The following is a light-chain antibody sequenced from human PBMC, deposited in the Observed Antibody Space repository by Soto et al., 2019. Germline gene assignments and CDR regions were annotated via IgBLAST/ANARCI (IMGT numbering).Light chain of an antibody. CDR2: DVA. CDR3: VSFTSSTNYV. J-gene: IGLJ1*01. CDR1: SSDVGGSNF. Sequence: QSALTQPASVAASPGQSITISCPGTSSDVGGSNFVSWYQQHPGKPPKLIIYDVATRPSGVSNRFSGSKSGSTASLIISRLQTEDEADYYCVSFTSSTNYVFGSGTKLTVL. V-gene: IGLV2-14*03.